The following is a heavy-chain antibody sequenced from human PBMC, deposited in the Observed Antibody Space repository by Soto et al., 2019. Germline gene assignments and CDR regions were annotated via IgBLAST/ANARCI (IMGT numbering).Heavy chain of an antibody. Sequence: GGSLRLSCAASGFTFNIYALHWVRQAPGKGLEWVAVISFDGTKKYYSDSVKGRFTISRDNLKNTLYLQMNNLRVEDAALYFCAREDDYGYRYINYGLDVWGQGTTVTVS. J-gene: IGHJ6*02. D-gene: IGHD4-17*01. CDR1: GFTFNIYA. CDR2: ISFDGTKK. CDR3: AREDDYGYRYINYGLDV. V-gene: IGHV3-30-3*01.